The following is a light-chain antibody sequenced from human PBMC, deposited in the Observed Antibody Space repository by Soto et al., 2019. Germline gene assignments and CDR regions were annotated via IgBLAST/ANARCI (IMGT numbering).Light chain of an antibody. J-gene: IGLJ3*02. Sequence: QSVLTQPPSASGTPGQRVSISCSGSSSNIGGNTVNWYQQLPGTAPKLLIHSNNLRPSGDPDRFSGSKSGTSASLAISGLQSKDEADYYCVAWDDSLNGWVFGGGTQLTVL. CDR2: SNN. V-gene: IGLV1-44*01. CDR1: SSNIGGNT. CDR3: VAWDDSLNGWV.